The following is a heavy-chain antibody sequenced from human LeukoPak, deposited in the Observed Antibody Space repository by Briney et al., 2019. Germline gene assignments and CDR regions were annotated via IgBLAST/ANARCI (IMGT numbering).Heavy chain of an antibody. CDR2: ISGSGAST. CDR1: GFSFNGYA. Sequence: GGSLRVSCTSSGFSFNGYAMIWVRQARGKGLELVSTISGSGASTFYADSVRGRFITSKDIPSNIVYLQMNSLRAEDTAVYYCAKGSRGYTNYYFDYWGQGTLVTVSS. V-gene: IGHV3-23*01. CDR3: AKGSRGYTNYYFDY. J-gene: IGHJ4*02. D-gene: IGHD2-2*02.